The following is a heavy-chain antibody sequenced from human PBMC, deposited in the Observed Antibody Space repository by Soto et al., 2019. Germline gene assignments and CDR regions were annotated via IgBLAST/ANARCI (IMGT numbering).Heavy chain of an antibody. J-gene: IGHJ4*02. CDR1: GFTFSNYA. V-gene: IGHV3-23*01. D-gene: IGHD6-19*01. Sequence: EVQLLESGGGLVQPGGSLRLFCAASGFTFSNYAMTWVRQAPGKGLEWVSTITSGGDTYFGDTVKGRFSISRDISKSTLYLQMDSLRAEDTAVYYCAKTDKFNSQSSGWANRFDSWGQGTQVTVSS. CDR2: ITSGGDT. CDR3: AKTDKFNSQSSGWANRFDS.